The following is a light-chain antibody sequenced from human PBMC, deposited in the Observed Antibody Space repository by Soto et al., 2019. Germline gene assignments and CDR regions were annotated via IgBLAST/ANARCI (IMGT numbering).Light chain of an antibody. CDR3: LVWGTGIRV. J-gene: IGLJ3*02. CDR1: SGHTSRA. V-gene: IGLV4-69*01. Sequence: QPVLTQSPSASASLGASVRLTCTLSSGHTSRAIAWHQQQPDKGPRFLMKVDSDGSYSKGDGIPDRFSGSSSGAERYLTISSLQSDDEADYYCLVWGTGIRVFGGGTKVTVL. CDR2: VDSDGSY.